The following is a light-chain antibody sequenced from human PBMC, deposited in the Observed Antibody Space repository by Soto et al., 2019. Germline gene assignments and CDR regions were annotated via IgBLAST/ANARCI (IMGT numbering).Light chain of an antibody. CDR3: SSYADSNSVI. J-gene: IGLJ2*01. CDR2: EVF. V-gene: IGLV2-8*01. Sequence: QSVLTQPPSASGSPGQSLTISCTGSSGDIGDYNYVSWYHQHPGKVPKLIIYEVFKRPSGVPDRFSGSKSGTTASLTVSGLQAEDEGDYYCSSYADSNSVIFGGGTKLTGL. CDR1: SGDIGDYNY.